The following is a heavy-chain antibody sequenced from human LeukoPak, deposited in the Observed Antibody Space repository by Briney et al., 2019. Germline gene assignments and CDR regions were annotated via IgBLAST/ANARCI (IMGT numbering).Heavy chain of an antibody. V-gene: IGHV3-74*01. CDR2: INSGGSST. J-gene: IGHJ4*02. CDR3: KRVYLADNNWPCFDY. CDR1: GFAFSDYW. D-gene: IGHD1-20*01. Sequence: GGSLRLSCAASGFAFSDYWMQWVRQAPGKGLLWVSRINSGGSSTSYADSVKGRFTISRDNAKNTLYLQMNSLRVDDTAVYYCKRVYLADNNWPCFDYWGQGTLATVSS.